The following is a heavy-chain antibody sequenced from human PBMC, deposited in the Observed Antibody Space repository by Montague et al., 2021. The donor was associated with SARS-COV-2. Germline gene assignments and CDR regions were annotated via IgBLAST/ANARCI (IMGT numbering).Heavy chain of an antibody. CDR1: GGSIRSSSYY. Sequence: SETLSLTCTVSGGSIRSSSYYWGWIRQPPGKGLEWIGSIYYSGSTYYXPSLKSRVTISVDTSKNQFSLNLTSVTAADTAVYYCARPLVRGVPKAFDIWGQGALVIVSS. CDR2: IYYSGST. D-gene: IGHD3-10*01. CDR3: ARPLVRGVPKAFDI. J-gene: IGHJ3*02. V-gene: IGHV4-39*01.